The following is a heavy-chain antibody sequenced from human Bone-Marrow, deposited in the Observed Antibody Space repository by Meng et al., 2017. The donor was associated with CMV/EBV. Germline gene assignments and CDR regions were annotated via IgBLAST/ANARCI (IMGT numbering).Heavy chain of an antibody. Sequence: GESLKISCAASGFTFDDYTMHWVRQAPGKGLEWVSLISWDGGSTYYADSVKGRFTISRDNSKNSLYLQMNSLRTEDTALYYCATSAVDTAMVNWGHGTLVTVSS. J-gene: IGHJ1*01. CDR1: GFTFDDYT. CDR2: ISWDGGST. V-gene: IGHV3-43*01. D-gene: IGHD5-18*01. CDR3: ATSAVDTAMVN.